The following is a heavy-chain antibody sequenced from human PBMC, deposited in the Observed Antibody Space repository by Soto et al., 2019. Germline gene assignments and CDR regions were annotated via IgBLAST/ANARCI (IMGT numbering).Heavy chain of an antibody. CDR1: GGSVSSGNFY. D-gene: IGHD3-22*01. V-gene: IGHV4-61*01. CDR3: ARRTVITGLNDY. CDR2: IYYNGNT. J-gene: IGHJ4*02. Sequence: QVQLQESGPGLVKPSETLSLTCTVSGGSVSSGNFYWNWIRQPPGKPLEWIGYIYYNGNTNYDPSIKGRVTISMDTSKNQFSLKLNSVPAADTAVYYCARRTVITGLNDYWGQGTLVTVSS.